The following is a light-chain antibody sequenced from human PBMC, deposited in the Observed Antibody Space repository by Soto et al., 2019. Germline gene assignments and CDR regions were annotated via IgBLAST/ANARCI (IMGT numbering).Light chain of an antibody. CDR2: WAS. V-gene: IGKV4-1*01. CDR3: QQYYSTPWT. Sequence: DIVMTQSPDSLAVSLGERATINCKSSQSVLYSSNNKNYLAWYQQKPGQPPKLLIYWASTRESGVPDRFSGSGYVTDLPLTLSSLQAEDVAVYYCQQYYSTPWTFGQGTKVEIK. J-gene: IGKJ1*01. CDR1: QSVLYSSNNKNY.